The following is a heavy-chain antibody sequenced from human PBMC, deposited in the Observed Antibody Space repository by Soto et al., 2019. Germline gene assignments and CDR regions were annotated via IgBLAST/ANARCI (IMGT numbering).Heavy chain of an antibody. Sequence: QVQLVESGGGVVQPGRSLRLSCAASGFTFSSYGMHWVRQAPGKGLEWVAVISYDGSNKYYADSVKGRFTISRDNSKNTLYLQMNSLRAEDTAVYYCAKDDYYDSSGFDYWGQGTLVTVSS. J-gene: IGHJ4*02. D-gene: IGHD3-22*01. CDR2: ISYDGSNK. CDR1: GFTFSSYG. CDR3: AKDDYYDSSGFDY. V-gene: IGHV3-30*18.